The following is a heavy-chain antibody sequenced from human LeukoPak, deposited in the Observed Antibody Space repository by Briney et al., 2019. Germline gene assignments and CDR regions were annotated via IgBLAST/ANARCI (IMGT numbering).Heavy chain of an antibody. Sequence: SETLSLTCTVSGGSISSYYCSWIRQPPGKGLEWIGYIYYSGSTNCNPSLKSRVTISVDTSKNQFSLKLSSVTAADTAVYYCARHEGAVMGNYYYGMDVWGQGTTVTVSS. CDR1: GGSISSYY. D-gene: IGHD2-21*01. CDR3: ARHEGAVMGNYYYGMDV. CDR2: IYYSGST. V-gene: IGHV4-59*08. J-gene: IGHJ6*02.